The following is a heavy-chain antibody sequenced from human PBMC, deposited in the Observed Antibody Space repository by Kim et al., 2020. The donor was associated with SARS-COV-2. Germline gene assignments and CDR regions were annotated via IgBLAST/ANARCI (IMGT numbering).Heavy chain of an antibody. CDR3: AGVWDV. J-gene: IGHJ6*02. V-gene: IGHV4-34*01. Sequence: SETLSLTCAVYGGSFSGYYWSWVRKPPGKGLECIGEITPSGSTSYNPSRKSRVTISIDTSKKQLSLKLTSVTAADTAVSYCAGVWDVWGQGTSVTLSS. CDR1: GGSFSGYY. CDR2: ITPSGST.